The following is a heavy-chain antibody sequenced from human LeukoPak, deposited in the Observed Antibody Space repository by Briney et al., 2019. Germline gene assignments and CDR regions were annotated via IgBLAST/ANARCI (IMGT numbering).Heavy chain of an antibody. D-gene: IGHD3-16*01. Sequence: SETLSLTCSVSGGSFGNHFWSWVRQPAGKGLEWIGRIYPSGNTNYNPSLKSRVTLSVDTSKTQFYLSLSSVTAADTAVYYCARGNEDVSFDYWGQGTLVTVSS. CDR2: IYPSGNT. V-gene: IGHV4-4*07. J-gene: IGHJ4*02. CDR1: GGSFGNHF. CDR3: ARGNEDVSFDY.